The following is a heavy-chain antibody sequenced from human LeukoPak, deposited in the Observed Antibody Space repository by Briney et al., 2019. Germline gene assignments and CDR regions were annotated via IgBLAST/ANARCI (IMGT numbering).Heavy chain of an antibody. CDR3: ARGSGWYYFDY. CDR1: GGSISSGGYY. D-gene: IGHD6-19*01. J-gene: IGHJ4*02. Sequence: PSETLSLTCTVSGGSISSGGYYWSWIRQPPGKGLEWIGEINHSGSTNYNPSLKSRVTISVDTSKNQFSLKLSSVTAADTAVYYCARGSGWYYFDYWGQGTLVTVSS. V-gene: IGHV4-39*07. CDR2: INHSGST.